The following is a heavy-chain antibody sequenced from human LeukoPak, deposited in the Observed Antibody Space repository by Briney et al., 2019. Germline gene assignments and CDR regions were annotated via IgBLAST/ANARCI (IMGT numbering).Heavy chain of an antibody. CDR2: TYYRSKWYN. J-gene: IGHJ4*02. CDR3: ARGPSYYYGSGSPFDY. CDR1: GDSVSSNSAA. V-gene: IGHV6-1*01. Sequence: SQTLSLTCAISGDSVSSNSAAWNWIRQSPSRGLESLGRTYYRSKWYNDYAVSVKSRITINPDTSKNQFSLQLNSVTPEDTAVYYCARGPSYYYGSGSPFDYWGQGTLVTVSS. D-gene: IGHD3-10*01.